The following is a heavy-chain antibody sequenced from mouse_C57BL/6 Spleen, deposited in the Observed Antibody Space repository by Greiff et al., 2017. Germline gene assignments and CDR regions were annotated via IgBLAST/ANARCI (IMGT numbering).Heavy chain of an antibody. CDR1: GYTFTSYG. CDR3: AGQLRPLYFDY. J-gene: IGHJ2*01. D-gene: IGHD3-2*02. CDR2: IYPRSGNT. Sequence: QVQLQQSGAELARPGASVKLSCKASGYTFTSYGISWVKQRTGQGLEWIGEIYPRSGNTYYNEKFKGKATLTADKSSSTAYMELRSLTSEDSAVYFCAGQLRPLYFDYWGQGTTLTVSS. V-gene: IGHV1-81*01.